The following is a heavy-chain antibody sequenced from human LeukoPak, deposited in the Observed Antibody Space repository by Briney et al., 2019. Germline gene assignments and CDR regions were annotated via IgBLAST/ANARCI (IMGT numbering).Heavy chain of an antibody. CDR1: GDSMTGYY. CDR2: IDYTGST. J-gene: IGHJ4*02. Sequence: SDTLSLTCSVSGDSMTGYYWSWIRQPPGKGLEWIGYIDYTGSTNYNPSLKSRVTISVDTSKNQFSLRLTSVTAADTAVYFCARDFDGDYGARWGQGILVSASP. CDR3: ARDFDGDYGAR. V-gene: IGHV4-59*01. D-gene: IGHD4-17*01.